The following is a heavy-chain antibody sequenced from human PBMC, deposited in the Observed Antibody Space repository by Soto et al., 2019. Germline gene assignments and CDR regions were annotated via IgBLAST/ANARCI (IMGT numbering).Heavy chain of an antibody. J-gene: IGHJ5*02. Sequence: GALVKVSCKASGYTFTSYGISWVRQAPGQGLEWMGWISAYNGNTNYAQKLQGRVTMTTDTSTSTAYMELRSLRSDDTAVYYFARIVLRFLEWLPLGWFDPWGQGTLVTVSS. D-gene: IGHD3-3*01. CDR3: ARIVLRFLEWLPLGWFDP. CDR2: ISAYNGNT. V-gene: IGHV1-18*01. CDR1: GYTFTSYG.